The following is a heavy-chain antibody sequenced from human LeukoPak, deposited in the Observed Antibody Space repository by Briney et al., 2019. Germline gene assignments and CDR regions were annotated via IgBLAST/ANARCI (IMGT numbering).Heavy chain of an antibody. CDR1: GFIFSRFW. D-gene: IGHD3-10*01. J-gene: IGHJ4*02. V-gene: IGHV3-7*03. CDR2: IKEDGSEK. CDR3: ARLYGSGSSPFDY. Sequence: GGSLRLSCTASGFIFSRFWMNWVRQAPGKGLEWVATIKEDGSEKYYVDSMRGRITISRDNAKNSLYLQMNSLRAEDTAMYYCARLYGSGSSPFDYWGQGTLVTVSS.